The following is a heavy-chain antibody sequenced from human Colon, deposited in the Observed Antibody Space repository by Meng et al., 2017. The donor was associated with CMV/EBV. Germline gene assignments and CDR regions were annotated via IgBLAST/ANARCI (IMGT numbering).Heavy chain of an antibody. CDR3: VRDLYPSIAVGPNFYNYAMDL. Sequence: GESLKISCAASGFTFSSYSMNWVRQAPGKGLEWVSSISSSSSYIYYADSVKGRFTISRDNAKNSLYLQMNSLRAEDTAVYYCVRDLYPSIAVGPNFYNYAMDLWGQGTTVTVSS. D-gene: IGHD6-6*01. CDR1: GFTFSSYS. CDR2: ISSSSSYI. J-gene: IGHJ6*02. V-gene: IGHV3-21*01.